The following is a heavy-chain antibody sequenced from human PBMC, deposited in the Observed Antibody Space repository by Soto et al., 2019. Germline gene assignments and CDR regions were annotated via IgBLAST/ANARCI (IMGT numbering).Heavy chain of an antibody. D-gene: IGHD6-19*01. CDR1: GGSFSGYY. J-gene: IGHJ5*02. Sequence: SETLSLTCAVYGGSFSGYYWSWIRQPPGKGLEWIGEINHSGSTNYNPSLKSRVTISVDTSKNQFSLRLSSVTAADTAVYYCARGGNIEEGIAVAGTWFDPWGQGTLVTVSS. CDR2: INHSGST. V-gene: IGHV4-34*01. CDR3: ARGGNIEEGIAVAGTWFDP.